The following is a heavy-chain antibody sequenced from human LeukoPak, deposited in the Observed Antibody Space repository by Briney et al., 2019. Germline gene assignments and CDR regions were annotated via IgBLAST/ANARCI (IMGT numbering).Heavy chain of an antibody. D-gene: IGHD3-9*01. CDR3: VKDLTGTWSSDY. V-gene: IGHV3-53*05. J-gene: IGHJ4*02. CDR2: TYTGGNS. CDR1: GFTVSSIH. Sequence: GGSLRLSCAASGFTVSSIHMVWVRQAPGKGLEWVSVTYTGGNSYYADSVKGRFTISRDNSKNALYLQLTSLRLEDTALYYCVKDLTGTWSSDYWGQGTLVTVSS.